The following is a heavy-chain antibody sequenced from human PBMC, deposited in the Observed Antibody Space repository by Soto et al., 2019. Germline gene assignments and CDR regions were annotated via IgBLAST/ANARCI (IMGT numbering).Heavy chain of an antibody. V-gene: IGHV3-21*01. CDR2: ISSSSSYI. D-gene: IGHD6-13*01. Sequence: GGSLRLSCAASGFTFSSYSMNWVRQAPGKGLEWVSSISSSSSYIYYADSVKGRFTISRDNAKNSLYLQMNSLRAEDTAVYYCAREQLVGRPGAFDIWGPGTLVTVSS. CDR1: GFTFSSYS. CDR3: AREQLVGRPGAFDI. J-gene: IGHJ4*02.